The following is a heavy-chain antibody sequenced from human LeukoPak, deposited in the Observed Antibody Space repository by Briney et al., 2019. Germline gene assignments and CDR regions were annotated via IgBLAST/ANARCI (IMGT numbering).Heavy chain of an antibody. V-gene: IGHV1-2*02. J-gene: IGHJ3*02. CDR3: ARVGMAYAFDI. D-gene: IGHD1-14*01. CDR2: IKPNSGGT. Sequence: ASVKVSCKASGYTFTSYYMHWVRQAPGQGLEWMGWIKPNSGGTNYAQTFQGRVTMTRDTSISTAYMELSRLRSDDTAVYYCARVGMAYAFDIWGQGTMVTVSS. CDR1: GYTFTSYY.